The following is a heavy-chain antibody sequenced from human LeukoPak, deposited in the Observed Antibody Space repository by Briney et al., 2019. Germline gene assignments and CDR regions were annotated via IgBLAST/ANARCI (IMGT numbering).Heavy chain of an antibody. CDR1: GGSISSNNYY. CDR3: ARYWVAAAANDAFDI. J-gene: IGHJ3*02. D-gene: IGHD6-13*01. V-gene: IGHV4-39*01. Sequence: SETLSLTCTVSGGSISSNNYYWGWIRQPPGKGLEWIGSIYYSGSTYYNPSLKSRVTISVDTSKNQFSLKLSSVTAADTAVYYCARYWVAAAANDAFDIWGQGTMVTVSS. CDR2: IYYSGST.